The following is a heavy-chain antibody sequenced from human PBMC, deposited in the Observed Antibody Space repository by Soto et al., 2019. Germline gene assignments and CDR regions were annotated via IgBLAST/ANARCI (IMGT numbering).Heavy chain of an antibody. CDR3: TITITMIVVVPDAFDI. D-gene: IGHD3-22*01. Sequence: LRLSCTASGFTFGDYAMSWFRQAPGKGLEWVGFIRSKAYGGTTEYAASVKGRFTISRDDSKSIAYLQMNSLKTEDTAVYYCTITITMIVVVPDAFDIWGQGTMVTVPS. CDR1: GFTFGDYA. V-gene: IGHV3-49*03. J-gene: IGHJ3*02. CDR2: IRSKAYGGTT.